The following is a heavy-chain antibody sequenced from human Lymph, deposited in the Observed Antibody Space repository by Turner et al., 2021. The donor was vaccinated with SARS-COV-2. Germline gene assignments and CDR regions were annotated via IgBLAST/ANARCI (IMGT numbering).Heavy chain of an antibody. V-gene: IGHV1-24*01. D-gene: IGHD6-19*01. CDR3: AIGSSKPQWLDLFWY. CDR1: GYTLTELS. CDR2: FDPEDVYT. Sequence: QVQLVQSAAEVRKPGASVKVSCKISGYTLTELSMHWMRQGTGKGLEWMGGFDPEDVYTTYAQKYKGRVTMTEDTSTDTSYMELSSLRSDDTAVYYCAIGSSKPQWLDLFWYWGQGTLVTVSS. J-gene: IGHJ4*02.